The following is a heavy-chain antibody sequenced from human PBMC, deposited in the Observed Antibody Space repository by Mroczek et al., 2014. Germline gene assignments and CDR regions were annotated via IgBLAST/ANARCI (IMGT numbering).Heavy chain of an antibody. Sequence: VQLQESGGGLVQPGGSLRLSCAASGFTFSSYSMNWVRQAPGKGLEWVSYISSSSSTIYYADSVKGRFTISRDNAKNSLYLQMNSLRAEDTAVYYCARPGVAVFDYWGQGTLVTVSS. CDR2: ISSSSSTI. D-gene: IGHD6-19*01. V-gene: IGHV3-48*01. J-gene: IGHJ4*02. CDR1: GFTFSSYS. CDR3: ARPGVAVFDY.